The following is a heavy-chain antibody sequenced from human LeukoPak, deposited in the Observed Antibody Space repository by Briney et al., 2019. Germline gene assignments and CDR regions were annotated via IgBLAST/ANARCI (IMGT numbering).Heavy chain of an antibody. Sequence: MASETLSLTCAVYGGSFSGYYWSWIRQPPGKGLEWIGEINHSGSTNYNPSLKSRVTISVDTSKNQFSLKLSSVTAADTAVYYCARSKIVVGDAFDIWGQGTMVTVSS. CDR2: INHSGST. J-gene: IGHJ3*02. CDR1: GGSFSGYY. D-gene: IGHD3-22*01. CDR3: ARSKIVVGDAFDI. V-gene: IGHV4-34*01.